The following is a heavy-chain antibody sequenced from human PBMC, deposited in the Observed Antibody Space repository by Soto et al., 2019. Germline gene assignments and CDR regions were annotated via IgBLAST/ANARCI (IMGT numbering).Heavy chain of an antibody. D-gene: IGHD3-10*01. V-gene: IGHV4-59*01. CDR1: GGSISSYY. CDR3: ARAWGGAFGI. J-gene: IGHJ3*02. Sequence: QVQLQESGPGLVKPSETLSLTCTVSGGSISSYYWSWIRQPPGKGLEWIGYIYYSGSTNYNPSLXGXSXLXXDTAKHQFSLMLSSVTAADTAVYYCARAWGGAFGIWGQGTMVTVSS. CDR2: IYYSGST.